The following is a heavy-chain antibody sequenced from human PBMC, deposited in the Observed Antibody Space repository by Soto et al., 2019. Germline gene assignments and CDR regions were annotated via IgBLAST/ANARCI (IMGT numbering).Heavy chain of an antibody. D-gene: IGHD6-6*01. J-gene: IGHJ4*02. CDR2: IFDSGTT. Sequence: QLQLQESGPGLVNPSETLSLICSVSGGSISSSGYYWGWIRQFPGKGLEWIGSIFDSGTTHYSPSLKSRAITSVDTSKNQFSLKLRSVTAADTAMYYCAREIAARAGSVYWGQGTLVSVSS. CDR3: AREIAARAGSVY. CDR1: GGSISSSGYY. V-gene: IGHV4-39*02.